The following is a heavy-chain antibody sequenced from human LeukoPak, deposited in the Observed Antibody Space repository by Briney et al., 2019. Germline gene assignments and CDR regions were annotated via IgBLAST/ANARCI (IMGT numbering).Heavy chain of an antibody. CDR2: INSDGSST. Sequence: HLGGSLRLSCAASGFTFSSYWMHWVRQAPGKGLVWVSRINSDGSSTSYADSVKGRFTISRDNAKNTLYLQMNSLRAEDTAVFYCARAMYTSGWSIDYWGQGTLVTVSS. V-gene: IGHV3-74*01. CDR1: GFTFSSYW. J-gene: IGHJ4*02. D-gene: IGHD6-19*01. CDR3: ARAMYTSGWSIDY.